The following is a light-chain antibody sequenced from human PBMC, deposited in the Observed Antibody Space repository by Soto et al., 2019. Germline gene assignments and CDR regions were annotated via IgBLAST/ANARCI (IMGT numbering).Light chain of an antibody. CDR3: QQYKNWPIT. CDR1: QSVSSSY. J-gene: IGKJ5*01. V-gene: IGKV3D-15*01. Sequence: EIVLTQSPGTLSLSPGERATLSCRASQSVSSSYLAWYHQKPGQAPRLLIYGASSRATGIPARFRGSGSGTEFTLTISSLQSEDFEVYYCQQYKNWPITFGQGTRLEIK. CDR2: GAS.